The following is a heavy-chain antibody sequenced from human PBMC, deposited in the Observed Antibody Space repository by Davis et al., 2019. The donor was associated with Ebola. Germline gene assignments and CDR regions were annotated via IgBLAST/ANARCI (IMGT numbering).Heavy chain of an antibody. CDR1: GAFVSSGGYS. CDR3: ARGVTDILTGFVDV. J-gene: IGHJ6*04. CDR2: YYYTGST. Sequence: SETLSLTCAVSGAFVSSGGYSWIWIRQPPGKGLEWIGYYYYTGSTYYSPSLRSRVTISVDTSKNLFSLKLTSVTAADTAVYYCARGVTDILTGFVDVWGKGTTVTVSS. V-gene: IGHV4-30-4*07. D-gene: IGHD3-9*01.